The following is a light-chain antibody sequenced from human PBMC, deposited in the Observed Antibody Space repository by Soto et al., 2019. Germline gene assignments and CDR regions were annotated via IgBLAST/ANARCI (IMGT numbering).Light chain of an antibody. Sequence: VMTQSPLSLPVTLGQPASISCRSSQTFVHSDGNTYLAWYQQRPGQSPRRLIYMVSNRDSGVPDRFSGSGSGTEFTLKISRVEAEDVAIYYCMQGAHWPRTFGQGTKVEIK. V-gene: IGKV2-30*02. CDR2: MVS. J-gene: IGKJ1*01. CDR1: QTFVHSDGNTY. CDR3: MQGAHWPRT.